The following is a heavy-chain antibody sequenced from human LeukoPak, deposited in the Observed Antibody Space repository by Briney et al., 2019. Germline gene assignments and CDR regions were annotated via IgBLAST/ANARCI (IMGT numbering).Heavy chain of an antibody. Sequence: SETLSLTCIVSGYSITSGYYWGWIRRPPGKGLEWIGSIYDSGDTYYNPSLKSRVTISVDTSKNQFSLKLDSVTAADTAVYYCAKGTSSGWYYFDYWGQGTLVTVSS. J-gene: IGHJ4*02. D-gene: IGHD6-19*01. CDR3: AKGTSSGWYYFDY. V-gene: IGHV4-38-2*02. CDR2: IYDSGDT. CDR1: GYSITSGYY.